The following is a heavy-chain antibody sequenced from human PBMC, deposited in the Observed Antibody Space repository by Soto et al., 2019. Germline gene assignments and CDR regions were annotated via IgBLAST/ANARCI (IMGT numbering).Heavy chain of an antibody. J-gene: IGHJ4*02. CDR2: IDHSGRT. V-gene: IGHV4-30-2*01. D-gene: IGHD3-10*01. CDR1: GGSISSGGYS. CDR3: ASAGSQLAGFDY. Sequence: QLQLQESGSGLVKPSQTLSLTCAVSGGSISSGGYSWSWIRQPPGKGLEWIGYIDHSGRTYYTPSLKSRVTISVDRSKNQFSLKLSSVTAADTAVYYCASAGSQLAGFDYWGQGTLVTVSS.